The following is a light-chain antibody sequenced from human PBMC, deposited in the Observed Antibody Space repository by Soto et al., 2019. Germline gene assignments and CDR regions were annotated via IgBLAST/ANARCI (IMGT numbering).Light chain of an antibody. CDR3: QQYNNWPPWT. CDR1: QSVSSN. V-gene: IGKV3-15*01. Sequence: EIVMTQSPATLSVSPGERATLSCRASQSVSSNLAWYQQKPGQAPRLLIYGASTRATGIPARFSGGGSGTEVTLPISSLQSADFAVYYCQQYNNWPPWTFGQGTKVEIK. J-gene: IGKJ1*01. CDR2: GAS.